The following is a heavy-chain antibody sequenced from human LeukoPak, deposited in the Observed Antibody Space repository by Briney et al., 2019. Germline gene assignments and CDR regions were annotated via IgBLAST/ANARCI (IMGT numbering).Heavy chain of an antibody. D-gene: IGHD1-1*01. CDR3: ARAGPTGTNDAFDI. CDR2: IYRGGST. J-gene: IGHJ3*02. Sequence: PGGSLNLSFAASGFPFTRNYMTWVRQAPGKGLEWVSVIYRGGSTYYADSVKGRFTISRDNSKNTLYLQMNSLRAEDTVVYYCARAGPTGTNDAFDIWGQGTMVTVSS. CDR1: GFPFTRNY. V-gene: IGHV3-53*01.